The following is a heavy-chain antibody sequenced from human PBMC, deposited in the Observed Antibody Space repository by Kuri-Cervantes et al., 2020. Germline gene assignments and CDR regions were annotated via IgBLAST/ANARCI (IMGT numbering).Heavy chain of an antibody. CDR1: GFTFSSYG. CDR2: ISYDGSNK. V-gene: IGHV3-30*18. J-gene: IGHJ4*02. D-gene: IGHD3-10*01. CDR3: AKALVRVRGVIITAYDY. Sequence: GGSLRLSCAASGFTFSSYGMHWVRQAPGKGLEWVAVISYDGSNKYYADSVKGRFTISRDNSKNTLYLQMNSLRAEDTAVYYCAKALVRVRGVIITAYDYWGQGTLVTVSS.